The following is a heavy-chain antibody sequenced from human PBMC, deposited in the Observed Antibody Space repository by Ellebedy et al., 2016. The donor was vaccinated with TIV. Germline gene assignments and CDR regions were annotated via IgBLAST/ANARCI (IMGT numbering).Heavy chain of an antibody. CDR1: GYTFTSYD. CDR2: MNPTSGTT. Sequence: AASVKVSCKASGYTFTSYDINWVRQATGQGPEWMGWMNPTSGTTGYAQKFQGRVTMTRNTSISTAYMELSSLRSEDTAVDYCASGGGCNNSTCYEDWFDPWGQGTLVTVSS. CDR3: ASGGGCNNSTCYEDWFDP. V-gene: IGHV1-8*01. J-gene: IGHJ5*02. D-gene: IGHD2-2*01.